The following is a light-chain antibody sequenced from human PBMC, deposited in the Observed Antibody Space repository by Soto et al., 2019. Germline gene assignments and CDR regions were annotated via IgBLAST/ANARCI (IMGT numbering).Light chain of an antibody. CDR2: DNI. CDR1: NSNIGNNY. CDR3: GTWDSSLNSVL. J-gene: IGLJ2*01. Sequence: QSVLTQPPSVSAAPGQKVTISCSGSNSNIGNNYVSWYQQVPGTAPKLLIYDNIQRPSGIPDRFSGSNFGTSATLDIAGLQTGDEADYYCGTWDSSLNSVLFGGGTKLTVL. V-gene: IGLV1-51*01.